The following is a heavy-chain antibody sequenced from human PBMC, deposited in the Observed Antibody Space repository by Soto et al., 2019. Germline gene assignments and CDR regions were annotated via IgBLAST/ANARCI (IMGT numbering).Heavy chain of an antibody. J-gene: IGHJ5*02. CDR1: GYTFTSYA. CDR2: INAGNGNT. D-gene: IGHD3-9*01. CDR3: ARCMVSILTGQNWFDP. V-gene: IGHV1-3*01. Sequence: GASVKVSCKASGYTFTSYAMHWVRQAPGQRLEWMGWINAGNGNTKYSQKFQGRVTITRDTSASTAYMELSSVTAADTAVYYCARCMVSILTGQNWFDPWGQGTLVTVSS.